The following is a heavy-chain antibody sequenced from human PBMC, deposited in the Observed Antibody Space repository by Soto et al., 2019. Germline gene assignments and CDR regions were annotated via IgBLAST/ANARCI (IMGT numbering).Heavy chain of an antibody. CDR3: ARRVGLLKGAFDF. D-gene: IGHD1-26*01. CDR2: IYYSGST. V-gene: IGHV4-31*03. J-gene: IGHJ4*02. Sequence: PSETLSLTCTVSGGSLSSGGYYWSWIRQHPGKGLECIGYIYYSGSTYYNPSLKSRVTISVDTSKNQFSLKLSSVTAAHTAVYYCARRVGLLKGAFDFWGQGTPVPVSS. CDR1: GGSLSSGGYY.